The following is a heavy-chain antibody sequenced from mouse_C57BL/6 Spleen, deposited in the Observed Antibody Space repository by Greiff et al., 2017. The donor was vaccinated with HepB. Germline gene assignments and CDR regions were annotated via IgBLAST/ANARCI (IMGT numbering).Heavy chain of an antibody. J-gene: IGHJ4*01. CDR3: ARDYYGSEDAMDY. CDR2: ISYDGSN. D-gene: IGHD1-1*01. CDR1: GYSITSGYY. Sequence: EVKLVESGPGLVKPSQSLSLTCSVTGYSITSGYYWNWIRQFPGNKLEWMGYISYDGSNNYNPSLKNRISITRDTSKNQFFLKLNSVTTEDTATYYCARDYYGSEDAMDYWGQGTSVTVSS. V-gene: IGHV3-6*01.